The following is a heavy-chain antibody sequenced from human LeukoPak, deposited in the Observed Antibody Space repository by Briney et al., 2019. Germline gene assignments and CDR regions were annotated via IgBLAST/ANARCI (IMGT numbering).Heavy chain of an antibody. D-gene: IGHD3-16*02. CDR1: GFTFSSYW. Sequence: GGSLRLSCAASGFTFSSYWMSWVRQAPGKGLEWVANIKQDGSEKYYVDSVKGRFPISRDNAKNSLYLQMNSLRAEDTAVYYCARDYYDYVWGSYRYTFDYWGQGTLVTVSS. J-gene: IGHJ4*02. V-gene: IGHV3-7*01. CDR2: IKQDGSEK. CDR3: ARDYYDYVWGSYRYTFDY.